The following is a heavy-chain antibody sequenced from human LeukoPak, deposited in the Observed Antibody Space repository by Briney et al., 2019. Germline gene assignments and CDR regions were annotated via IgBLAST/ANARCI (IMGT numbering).Heavy chain of an antibody. V-gene: IGHV4-39*07. CDR3: ARGGVREIDY. Sequence: PSQTLSLTCTVSGGSISSGDYYWGWVRQPPGRGLEWIGSIYYSGSTYYNPSLKSRVTISVDTSKNQFSLKLSSVTAADTAVYYCARGGVREIDYWGQGTLVTVSS. D-gene: IGHD1-26*01. J-gene: IGHJ4*02. CDR2: IYYSGST. CDR1: GGSISSGDYY.